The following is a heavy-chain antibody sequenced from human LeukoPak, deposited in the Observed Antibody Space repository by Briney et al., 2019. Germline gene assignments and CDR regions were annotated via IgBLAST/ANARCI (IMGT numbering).Heavy chain of an antibody. Sequence: SETLSLTRAVSGGSISSSNWWSWVRQPPGKGLEWIGEIYHSGSTNYNPSLKSRVTISVDKSKNQFSLKLSSVTAADTAVYYCARHAPLGYCSGGSCYSGDAFDIWGHGTMVTVSS. V-gene: IGHV4-4*02. CDR3: ARHAPLGYCSGGSCYSGDAFDI. J-gene: IGHJ3*02. D-gene: IGHD2-15*01. CDR1: GGSISSSNW. CDR2: IYHSGST.